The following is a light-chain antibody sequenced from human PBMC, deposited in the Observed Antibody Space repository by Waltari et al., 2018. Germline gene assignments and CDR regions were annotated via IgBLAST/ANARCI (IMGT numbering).Light chain of an antibody. CDR1: QSISSW. CDR2: KAS. Sequence: DIQMTQSPSTLSASVGDRVTITCRASQSISSWLAWYQQKPGKAPKLLIYKASSLDSGVPSRFSGSGSGTEFTLTISSLQPDDFATYSCQQYNSYLYTFGQGTKLEIK. V-gene: IGKV1-5*03. CDR3: QQYNSYLYT. J-gene: IGKJ2*01.